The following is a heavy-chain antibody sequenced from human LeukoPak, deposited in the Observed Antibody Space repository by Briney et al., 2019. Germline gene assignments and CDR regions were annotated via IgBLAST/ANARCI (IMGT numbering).Heavy chain of an antibody. CDR3: ARARSGAFDI. Sequence: GGSLRLSCAASGFTFSSYSMNWVRQAPGKGLEWVSSISSSSSYIYYADSVKGRFTISRDNSKNTLYLQMNSLRAEDTAVYYCARARSGAFDIWGQGTMVTVSS. CDR1: GFTFSSYS. V-gene: IGHV3-21*01. CDR2: ISSSSSYI. J-gene: IGHJ3*02. D-gene: IGHD1-14*01.